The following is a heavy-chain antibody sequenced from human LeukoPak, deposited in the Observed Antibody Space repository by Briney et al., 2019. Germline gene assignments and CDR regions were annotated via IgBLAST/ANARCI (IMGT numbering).Heavy chain of an antibody. CDR1: GYTFTSYG. CDR2: ISAYNGNT. D-gene: IGHD3-22*01. CDR3: AREGGDFYYDSSGFVNWFDP. V-gene: IGHV1-18*01. Sequence: VASVKVSCKASGYTFTSYGISWVRQAPGQGLEWMGWISAYNGNTNYAQKLQGRVTMTTDTSTSTAYMELRSLRSDDTAVYYCAREGGDFYYDSSGFVNWFDPWGQGTLVTVSS. J-gene: IGHJ5*02.